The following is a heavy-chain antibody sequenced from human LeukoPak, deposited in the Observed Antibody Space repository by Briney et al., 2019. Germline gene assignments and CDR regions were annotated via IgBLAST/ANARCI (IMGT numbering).Heavy chain of an antibody. Sequence: GGSLRLSCAASGFTFDDYAMHWVRQAPGKGLEWVSGISWNSGSMDYADSVRGRFTISRDNAEDSLYLQMNSLRPEDTALYYCTRARYYSHTSGFDYWGQGTLVTVSS. J-gene: IGHJ4*02. V-gene: IGHV3-9*01. D-gene: IGHD3-22*01. CDR2: ISWNSGSM. CDR1: GFTFDDYA. CDR3: TRARYYSHTSGFDY.